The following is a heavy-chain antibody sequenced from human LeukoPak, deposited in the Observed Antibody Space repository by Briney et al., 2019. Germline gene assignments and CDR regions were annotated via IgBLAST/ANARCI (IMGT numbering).Heavy chain of an antibody. Sequence: GGSLRLSCAASGFTFADYAMHWVRQAPGKGLEWVSLISWDGGSTYYADSVKGRFTISRDNSKNSLYLQMNSLRAEDTALYYCAKANHLGYCSGGSCYSLDYWGQGTLVTVSS. J-gene: IGHJ4*02. D-gene: IGHD2-15*01. CDR1: GFTFADYA. CDR2: ISWDGGST. V-gene: IGHV3-43D*03. CDR3: AKANHLGYCSGGSCYSLDY.